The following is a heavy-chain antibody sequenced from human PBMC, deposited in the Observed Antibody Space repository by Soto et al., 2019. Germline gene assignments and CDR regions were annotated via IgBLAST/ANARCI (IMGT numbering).Heavy chain of an antibody. CDR2: IYYSGST. CDR3: ERVDTAMVESYGMDV. J-gene: IGHJ6*02. V-gene: IGHV4-31*03. CDR1: GGSISSGGYY. D-gene: IGHD5-18*01. Sequence: SETLSLTCTVSGGSISSGGYYWSWIRQHPGKGLEWIGYIYYSGSTYYNPSLKSRVTISVDTSKNQFSLKLSSVTAADTAVYYCERVDTAMVESYGMDVWGQGTTVTVYS.